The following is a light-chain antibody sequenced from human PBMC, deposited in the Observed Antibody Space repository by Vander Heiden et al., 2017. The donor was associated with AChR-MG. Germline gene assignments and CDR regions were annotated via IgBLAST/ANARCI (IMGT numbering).Light chain of an antibody. V-gene: IGKV1-5*03. CDR3: QQYHAYSTWT. Sequence: DIQMTQSPSTLSASVGDRVTITCRASQSLSSWLAWYQQKPGKAPKLLIYKASILESGVPSRFSGSGSGTEFTLTISSLLPDDFATYYCQQYHAYSTWTFGQGTKVEIK. CDR2: KAS. CDR1: QSLSSW. J-gene: IGKJ1*01.